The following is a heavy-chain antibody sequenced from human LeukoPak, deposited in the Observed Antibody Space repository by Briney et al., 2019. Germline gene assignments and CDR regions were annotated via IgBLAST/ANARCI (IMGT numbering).Heavy chain of an antibody. J-gene: IGHJ6*03. Sequence: SLKLSCKTSRVTFSNYSMIWVRQAPGQGLEWMGRVIHLFGTSNYAPKFRGRVSISADTSTSTAYLEMSSLTSDDTALYYCARGSYFDVLSGFYYSHMDVWGEGTTVIVS. V-gene: IGHV1-69*08. D-gene: IGHD3-3*01. CDR2: VIHLFGTS. CDR3: ARGSYFDVLSGFYYSHMDV. CDR1: RVTFSNYS.